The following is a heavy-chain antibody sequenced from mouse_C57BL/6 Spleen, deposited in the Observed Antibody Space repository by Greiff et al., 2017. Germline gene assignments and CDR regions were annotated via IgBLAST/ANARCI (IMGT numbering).Heavy chain of an antibody. Sequence: QVQLQQPGAELVKPGASVKLSCKASGYTFTSYWMHWVKQRPGQGLEWIGMIHPNSGSTNYNEKFKSKATLTVDKSSSTAYMQLSSLTSEDSAVYYCAREAPTVVAPYYAMDYWGQGTSVTVSS. CDR1: GYTFTSYW. D-gene: IGHD1-1*01. V-gene: IGHV1-64*01. CDR2: IHPNSGST. J-gene: IGHJ4*01. CDR3: AREAPTVVAPYYAMDY.